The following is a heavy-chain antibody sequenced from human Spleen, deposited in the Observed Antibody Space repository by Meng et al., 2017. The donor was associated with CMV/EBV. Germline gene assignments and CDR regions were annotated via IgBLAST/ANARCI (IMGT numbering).Heavy chain of an antibody. Sequence: SCTVSGGSISSGDYYWSWIRQPPGKGLEWLGYTYYSGSTFYNPSLKSRVTISVDTSKNQFSLKLSSVTAADTAVYYCARENYDILTDYYYFDYWGQGTLVTVSS. D-gene: IGHD3-9*01. CDR3: ARENYDILTDYYYFDY. CDR2: TYYSGST. J-gene: IGHJ4*02. V-gene: IGHV4-30-4*08. CDR1: GGSISSGDYY.